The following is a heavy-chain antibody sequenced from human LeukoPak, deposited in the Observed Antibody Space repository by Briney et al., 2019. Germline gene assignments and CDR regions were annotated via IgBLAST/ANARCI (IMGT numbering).Heavy chain of an antibody. J-gene: IGHJ5*02. CDR2: IYYSGST. Sequence: SETLSLTCTVSGASISSNIYYWGWIRQPPGKGLEWIGSIYYSGSTYYNPSLKSRVTISVDTSKNRFSLKLSSLTAADTAVYYCATAPSGSYYSWFDPWGQGALVTVSS. CDR1: GASISSNIYY. V-gene: IGHV4-39*07. D-gene: IGHD1-26*01. CDR3: ATAPSGSYYSWFDP.